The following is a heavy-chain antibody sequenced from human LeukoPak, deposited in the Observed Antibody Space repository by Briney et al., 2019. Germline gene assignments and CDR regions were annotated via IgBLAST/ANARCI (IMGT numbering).Heavy chain of an antibody. CDR2: ISSSGSTI. V-gene: IGHV3-11*01. D-gene: IGHD6-19*01. CDR3: ARALSFIAVAVYYFDY. Sequence: GGSLRLSCAASGFTFSDYYMSWIRQAPGKGLEWVSYISSSGSTIYYADPVKGRFTISRDNAKNSLYLQMNSLRAEDTAVYYCARALSFIAVAVYYFDYWGQGTLVTVSS. CDR1: GFTFSDYY. J-gene: IGHJ4*02.